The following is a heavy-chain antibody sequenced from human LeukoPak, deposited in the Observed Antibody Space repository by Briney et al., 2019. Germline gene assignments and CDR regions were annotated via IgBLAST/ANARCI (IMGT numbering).Heavy chain of an antibody. CDR3: ASYTMADPSDAFDI. CDR2: IYTSGST. D-gene: IGHD3-10*01. Sequence: SETPSLTCTVSGGSISSYYWSWIRQPAGKGLEWIGRIYTSGSTNYNPSLKSRVTMSVDTSKNQFSLKLSSVTATDTAVYYCASYTMADPSDAFDIWGQGTMVTVSS. CDR1: GGSISSYY. J-gene: IGHJ3*02. V-gene: IGHV4-4*07.